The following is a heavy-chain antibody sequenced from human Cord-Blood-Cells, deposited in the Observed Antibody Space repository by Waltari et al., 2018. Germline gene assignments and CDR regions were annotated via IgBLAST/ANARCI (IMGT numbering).Heavy chain of an antibody. CDR2: IIPIFGTA. Sequence: QVQLVQSGAEVKKPGSSVKVSCKASGGTFSSYAISWVRQAPGQGLEWMGGIIPIFGTANYAQKFQGRVTSTADESTSTAYMELSSLRSEDTAVYYCARVGALYSSSWYYFDYWGQGTLVTVSS. CDR1: GGTFSSYA. J-gene: IGHJ4*02. V-gene: IGHV1-69*01. D-gene: IGHD6-13*01. CDR3: ARVGALYSSSWYYFDY.